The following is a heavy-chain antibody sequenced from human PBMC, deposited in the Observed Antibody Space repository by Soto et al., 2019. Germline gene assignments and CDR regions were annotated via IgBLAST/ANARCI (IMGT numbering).Heavy chain of an antibody. J-gene: IGHJ4*02. Sequence: HPGGSLRLSCAGSGFTFSNYAMSWVRQIPGKGLEWVSIISVGGDITYYADSVKGRFTISRDNSKNTVYLQMNSLRGDDTALYYCAKGIVAAAANRPSDYWGQGTQVTVSS. CDR1: GFTFSNYA. D-gene: IGHD2-15*01. V-gene: IGHV3-23*01. CDR2: ISVGGDIT. CDR3: AKGIVAAAANRPSDY.